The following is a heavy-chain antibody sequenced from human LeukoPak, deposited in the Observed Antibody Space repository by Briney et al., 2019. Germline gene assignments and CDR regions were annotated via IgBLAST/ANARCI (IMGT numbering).Heavy chain of an antibody. CDR1: GDSISSGYY. CDR3: AKINGSY. CDR2: IYHSGST. J-gene: IGHJ4*02. V-gene: IGHV4-38-2*02. D-gene: IGHD1-26*01. Sequence: PSETLSLTCTVSGDSISSGYYWGWIRQPPGKGLEWIGSIYHSGSTSYNPSLKSRVTISVDTSKNQFSLKLDSVTAADTAVYYCAKINGSYWGQGTLVTVSS.